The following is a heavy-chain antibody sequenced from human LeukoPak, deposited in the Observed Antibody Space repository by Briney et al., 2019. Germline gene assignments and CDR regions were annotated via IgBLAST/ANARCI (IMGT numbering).Heavy chain of an antibody. D-gene: IGHD1-26*01. CDR2: INPNSGGT. CDR3: ARVRMGATMVDY. J-gene: IGHJ4*02. V-gene: IGHV1-2*06. Sequence: EASVKVSCKASGYTFTGYYMHWVRQAPGQGLEWMGRINPNSGGTNYAQKFQGRVTMTRDTSISTAYMELSRLRSDDTAVYYCARVRMGATMVDYWGQGTLVTVSS. CDR1: GYTFTGYY.